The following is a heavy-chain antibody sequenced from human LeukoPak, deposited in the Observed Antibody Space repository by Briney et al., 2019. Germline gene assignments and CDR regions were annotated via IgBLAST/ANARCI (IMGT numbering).Heavy chain of an antibody. Sequence: GGSLRLSCAASGFTFDDYAMHWVRQAPGKGLEWVSGINWNSNNIDYADSVKGRFTISRDSGKNSLYLQMNSLRAEDTALYYCARGGTLGIFGVVLRMDVWGKGTTVTVSS. CDR1: GFTFDDYA. V-gene: IGHV3-9*01. CDR2: INWNSNNI. CDR3: ARGGTLGIFGVVLRMDV. D-gene: IGHD3-3*01. J-gene: IGHJ6*04.